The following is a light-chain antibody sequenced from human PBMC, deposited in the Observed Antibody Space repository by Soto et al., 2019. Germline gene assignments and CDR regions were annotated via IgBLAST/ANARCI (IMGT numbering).Light chain of an antibody. J-gene: IGKJ2*01. CDR3: NLRYSTPPDY. V-gene: IGKV1-39*01. CDR1: QSISSY. CDR2: AAS. Sequence: IQMTQSPSSLSASVGDRVTITCRASQSISSYLNWYQQKPGKAPKLLIYAASSLQTGVPSSFSGSGSGTDLTLSISSRPPRDFAPYFCNLRYSTPPDYFGEGTKLKIK.